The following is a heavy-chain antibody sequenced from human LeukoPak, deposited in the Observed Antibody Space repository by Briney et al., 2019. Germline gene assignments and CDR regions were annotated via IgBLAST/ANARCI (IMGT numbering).Heavy chain of an antibody. CDR1: GGSFSGYY. Sequence: PSETLSLTCAVYGGSFSGYYWSWIRQPPGKGLEWIGEINRDGFTKYNPSLKSRVTISVDTSRNQFSLKLRSVTAADTAVYYCARLSHDGSGYRPDYWGQGTLVTVSS. CDR2: INRDGFT. J-gene: IGHJ4*02. V-gene: IGHV4-34*01. D-gene: IGHD3-22*01. CDR3: ARLSHDGSGYRPDY.